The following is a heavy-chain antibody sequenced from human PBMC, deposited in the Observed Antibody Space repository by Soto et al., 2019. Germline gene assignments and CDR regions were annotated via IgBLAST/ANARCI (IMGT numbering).Heavy chain of an antibody. CDR2: IIPIFGTA. CDR1: GGTFSSYA. J-gene: IGHJ4*02. CDR3: ARTNLYGDYLHDY. Sequence: ASVKVSCKASGGTFSSYAISWVRQAPGQGLEWMGGIIPIFGTANYAQKFQGRVTITADESTSTAYMELSSLRSEDTAVYYCARTNLYGDYLHDYWGQGTLVTVSS. D-gene: IGHD4-17*01. V-gene: IGHV1-69*13.